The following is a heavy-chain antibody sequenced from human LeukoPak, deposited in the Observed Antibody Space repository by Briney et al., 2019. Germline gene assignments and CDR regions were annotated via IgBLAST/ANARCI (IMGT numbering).Heavy chain of an antibody. D-gene: IGHD3-22*01. J-gene: IGHJ4*02. CDR3: ARVKNYYDSSGYLYCFDY. Sequence: GASVKVSCKASGYTFTGYYIHWVRQAPGQGLEWMGWINPNSGGTNYAQKFQGRVTMTRDTSISTAYMELSRLRSDDTAVYYCARVKNYYDSSGYLYCFDYWGQGTLVTVSS. CDR1: GYTFTGYY. CDR2: INPNSGGT. V-gene: IGHV1-2*02.